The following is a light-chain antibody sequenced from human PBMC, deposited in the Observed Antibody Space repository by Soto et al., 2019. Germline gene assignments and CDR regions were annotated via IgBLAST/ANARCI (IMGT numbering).Light chain of an antibody. CDR1: SGDVGGYSY. Sequence: QSALSQPASVSGSPGQSITISCTGTSGDVGGYSYVSWYQHHPGKAPKLIIYEVSDRPSGVSNRFSGSKSGNTASLTISGLQAEDAADYYCSSCTISSTYVFGTGTKVTVL. CDR3: SSCTISSTYV. CDR2: EVS. J-gene: IGLJ1*01. V-gene: IGLV2-14*01.